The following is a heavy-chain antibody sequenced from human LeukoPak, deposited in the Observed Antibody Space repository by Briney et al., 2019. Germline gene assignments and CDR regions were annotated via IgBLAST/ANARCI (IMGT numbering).Heavy chain of an antibody. J-gene: IGHJ4*02. D-gene: IGHD3-22*01. Sequence: PGGSLRLSCAASGFTFSSCAMNWVRQAPGKGLEWVSGISGSGGITHYADSVRGWFTISRDNSKNTLYLQMNSLRAEDTAVYYCAKDPTDFDSSGQTYFDYWGQGSLVTVSS. CDR3: AKDPTDFDSSGQTYFDY. V-gene: IGHV3-23*01. CDR1: GFTFSSCA. CDR2: ISGSGGIT.